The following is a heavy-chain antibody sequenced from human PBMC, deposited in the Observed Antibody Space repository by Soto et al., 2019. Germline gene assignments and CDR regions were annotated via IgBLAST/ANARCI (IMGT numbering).Heavy chain of an antibody. J-gene: IGHJ6*02. CDR3: ARGPNFEYSSSSAPYYYYYGMDV. D-gene: IGHD6-6*01. CDR2: IIPIFGTA. Sequence: QVQLVQSGAEVKKPGSSVKVSCKASGGTFSSYAISWVRQAPGQGREWRGGIIPIFGTANYAQKFQGRGTITADESTGTANLELSSLRSEDTAVYYCARGPNFEYSSSSAPYYYYYGMDVWGQGTTVTVSS. CDR1: GGTFSSYA. V-gene: IGHV1-69*01.